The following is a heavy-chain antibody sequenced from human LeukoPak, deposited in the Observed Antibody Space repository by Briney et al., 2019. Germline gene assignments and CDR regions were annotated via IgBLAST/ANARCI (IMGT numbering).Heavy chain of an antibody. V-gene: IGHV1-2*02. CDR3: ARGLWRWLQFAQTPFDY. D-gene: IGHD5-24*01. Sequence: ASVKVSCKASGYTFTGYYMHWVRQAPGQGLEWMGWINPNSGGTNYAQKFQGRVTMTRDMSISTAYMELSRLRSDDTAVYYCARGLWRWLQFAQTPFDYWGQGTLVTVSS. CDR1: GYTFTGYY. CDR2: INPNSGGT. J-gene: IGHJ4*02.